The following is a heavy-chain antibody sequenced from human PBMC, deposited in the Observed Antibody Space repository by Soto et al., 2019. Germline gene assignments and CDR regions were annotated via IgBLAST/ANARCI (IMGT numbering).Heavy chain of an antibody. CDR2: IYYNGNT. D-gene: IGHD1-26*01. Sequence: SETLSLTCTVSGGSISSGGYYWSWIRQPPGKGLEWIGYIYYNGNTYYNPSLKSRVTISLDTSKNQFSLKLSSVTAADTAVYYCARAWGFHFDFWARGILVTVSS. V-gene: IGHV4-61*08. CDR1: GGSISSGGYY. CDR3: ARAWGFHFDF. J-gene: IGHJ4*02.